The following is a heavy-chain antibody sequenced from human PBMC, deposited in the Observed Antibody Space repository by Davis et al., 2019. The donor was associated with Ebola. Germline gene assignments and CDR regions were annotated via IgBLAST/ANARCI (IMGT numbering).Heavy chain of an antibody. V-gene: IGHV1-18*04. CDR1: GYTFTSYG. J-gene: IGHJ4*01. CDR2: ISAYNGNT. D-gene: IGHD3-22*01. CDR3: ARAPPPYYYDSSGLFGFDY. Sequence: AASVKVSCKASGYTFTSYGISWVRQAPGQGLEWMGWISAYNGNTNYAQKLQGRVTMTTDTSTSTAYMELRSLRSDDTAVYYCARAPPPYYYDSSGLFGFDYWGQEPWSPSPQ.